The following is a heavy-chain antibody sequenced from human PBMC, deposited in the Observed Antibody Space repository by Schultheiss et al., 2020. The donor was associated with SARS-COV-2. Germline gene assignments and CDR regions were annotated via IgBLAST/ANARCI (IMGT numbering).Heavy chain of an antibody. J-gene: IGHJ4*02. CDR2: INSDGSST. D-gene: IGHD3-16*01. Sequence: GGSLRLSCAASGFTFSSYWMHWVRQAPGKGLVWVSRINSDGSSTSYADSVKGRFTISRDNAKNTLYLQMNSLRAEDTAVYYCARTVTIGEYFFDYWGQGTLVTVSS. CDR3: ARTVTIGEYFFDY. CDR1: GFTFSSYW. V-gene: IGHV3-74*01.